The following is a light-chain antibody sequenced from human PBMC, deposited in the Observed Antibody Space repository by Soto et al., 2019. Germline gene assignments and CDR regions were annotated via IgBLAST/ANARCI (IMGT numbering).Light chain of an antibody. CDR3: ASYPTTSTRV. J-gene: IGLJ1*01. CDR2: EVS. Sequence: QCGRTQPASGSGSAVRSIAISCTGTSSDVGAYDYVSWYQQHPDKAPKLMIYEVSNRPSGVSDRFSGSKSVNTATLTISGLQAEDEADYYCASYPTTSTRVFGTGTKVTVL. V-gene: IGLV2-14*03. CDR1: SSDVGAYDY.